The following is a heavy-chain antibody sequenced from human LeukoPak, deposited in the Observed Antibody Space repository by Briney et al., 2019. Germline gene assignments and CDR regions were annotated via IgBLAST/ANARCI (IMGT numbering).Heavy chain of an antibody. Sequence: GGSLRLSCAASGFTFSSYAMSWVRQAPGKGREWVLAKSGSGTNTYYADSVKAQFTISRDNSKNTLYPQMNSLRAEDTAVYYCAKDPPRWTIVTPGVACWGQRTLVTV. V-gene: IGHV3-23*01. CDR2: KSGSGTNT. J-gene: IGHJ4*02. D-gene: IGHD4-23*01. CDR1: GFTFSSYA. CDR3: AKDPPRWTIVTPGVAC.